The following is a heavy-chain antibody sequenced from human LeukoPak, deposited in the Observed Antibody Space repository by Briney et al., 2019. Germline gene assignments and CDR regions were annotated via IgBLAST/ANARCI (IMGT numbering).Heavy chain of an antibody. D-gene: IGHD6-19*01. CDR3: AKVRWDNSGWYYLDS. CDR1: GFTFSSFG. Sequence: GGSLRLSCAASGFTFSSFGMNWVRQAPEKGLEWVSTISAGGGSTYYADSVKGRFTISRDNSKSTLPLQMNSLRAEDTAVYYCAKVRWDNSGWYYLDSWGQGTLVTVSS. J-gene: IGHJ4*02. CDR2: ISAGGGST. V-gene: IGHV3-23*01.